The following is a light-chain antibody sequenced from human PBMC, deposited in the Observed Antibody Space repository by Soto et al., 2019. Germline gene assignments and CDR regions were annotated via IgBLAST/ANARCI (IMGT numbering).Light chain of an antibody. Sequence: EIVLTQSPATLSLSPGERATLSCRASQSVIRYLAWYQQRPGQAPRLLIYDASYWATGIPARFSGSGSGTDFPLTSSSLEPEDFAVYYYQHRFNWPGTFGQGTKVEIK. J-gene: IGKJ1*01. V-gene: IGKV3-11*01. CDR3: QHRFNWPGT. CDR1: QSVIRY. CDR2: DAS.